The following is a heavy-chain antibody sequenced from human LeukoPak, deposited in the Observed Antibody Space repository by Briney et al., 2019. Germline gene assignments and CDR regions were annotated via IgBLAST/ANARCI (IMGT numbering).Heavy chain of an antibody. D-gene: IGHD2-2*02. J-gene: IGHJ5*02. CDR1: GYTFTSYG. CDR2: ISAYNGNT. Sequence: GASVKVSCKASGYTFTSYGISWVRQAPGQGLEWMGWISAYNGNTNYAQKLQGRVTMTTDTSTSTAYMELRSLRSDDTAVYYCARETPAKNCSSTSCYIVFDPWGQGTLVTVSS. CDR3: ARETPAKNCSSTSCYIVFDP. V-gene: IGHV1-18*01.